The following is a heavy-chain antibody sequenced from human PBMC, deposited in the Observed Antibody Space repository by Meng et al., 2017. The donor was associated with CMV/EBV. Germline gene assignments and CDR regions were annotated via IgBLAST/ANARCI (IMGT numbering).Heavy chain of an antibody. CDR3: ARDDLGDYDFWSGYYGVRFVY. Sequence: GESLKISCAASGFTFSSYSMNWVRQAPGKGLEWVSSISSSSSYIYYADSVKGRFTISRDNAKNSLYLQMNSLRAEDTAVYYCARDDLGDYDFWSGYYGVRFVYWGQGTLVTVSS. V-gene: IGHV3-21*01. CDR1: GFTFSSYS. J-gene: IGHJ4*02. CDR2: ISSSSSYI. D-gene: IGHD3-3*01.